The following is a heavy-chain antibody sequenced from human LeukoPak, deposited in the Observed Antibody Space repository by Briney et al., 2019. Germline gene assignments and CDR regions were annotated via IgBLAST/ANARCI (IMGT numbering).Heavy chain of an antibody. Sequence: SGGSLRLSCAASGFTFDDYAMHWVRQAPGKGLEWVSGISWNSGSIGYADSVKGRFTISRDNAKNSLYLQMNSLRAEDTALYYCAKDGGSTSGYGFGAFDIWGQGTMVTVSS. J-gene: IGHJ3*02. CDR3: AKDGGSTSGYGFGAFDI. V-gene: IGHV3-9*01. D-gene: IGHD2-2*01. CDR2: ISWNSGSI. CDR1: GFTFDDYA.